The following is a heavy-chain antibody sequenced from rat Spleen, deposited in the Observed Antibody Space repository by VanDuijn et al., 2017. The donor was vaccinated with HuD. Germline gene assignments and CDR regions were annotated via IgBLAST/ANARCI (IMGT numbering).Heavy chain of an antibody. CDR1: GFSLTSNG. D-gene: IGHD1-4*01. CDR2: VSSGGNT. J-gene: IGHJ2*01. V-gene: IGHV2S12*01. CDR3: ARDRAYPGIEGYFDY. Sequence: QVHLKESGPGLVQSSQTLSLTCTVSGFSLTSNGVSWVRQPPGEGLEWIAAVSSGGNTYYNSALKSRLSISRDTSKSQVFLKMNSLQTEDTATYYCARDRAYPGIEGYFDYWGQGVMVTVSS.